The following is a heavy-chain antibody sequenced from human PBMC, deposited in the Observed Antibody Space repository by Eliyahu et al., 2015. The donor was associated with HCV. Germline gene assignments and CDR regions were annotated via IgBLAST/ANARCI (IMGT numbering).Heavy chain of an antibody. V-gene: IGHV3-23*01. CDR1: KFTFRSYA. CDR2: FSGNGGSK. CDR3: AKGSSSNSYSAMDV. J-gene: IGHJ6*02. D-gene: IGHD2-2*01. Sequence: EVQLLESGGDLVQPGGSLRLSCAASKFTFRSYAMSWVRQAPGKGLEGVSSFSGNGGSKYYADSVKGRFTISRDDSNNTLYLQMDSLRAEDTARYYCAKGSSSNSYSAMDVWGQGTTVTVSS.